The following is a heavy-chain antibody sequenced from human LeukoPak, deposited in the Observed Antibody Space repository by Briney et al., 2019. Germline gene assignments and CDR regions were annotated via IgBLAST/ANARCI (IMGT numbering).Heavy chain of an antibody. J-gene: IGHJ3*02. V-gene: IGHV3-33*01. CDR1: GFTFSSYG. CDR2: IWYDGNNK. Sequence: GRSLRLSCAASGFTFSSYGMHWVRQAPGKGLEWVAVIWYDGNNKYYADSVKGRFTISRDNSKNTLYLQMNSLRAEDTAVYYCAREAHAFDIWGQGTMVTVSS. CDR3: AREAHAFDI.